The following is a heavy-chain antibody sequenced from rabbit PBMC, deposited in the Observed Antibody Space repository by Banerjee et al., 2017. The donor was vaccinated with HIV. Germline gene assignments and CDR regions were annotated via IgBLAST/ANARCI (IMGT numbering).Heavy chain of an antibody. CDR1: GFDFSSYG. J-gene: IGHJ4*01. V-gene: IGHV1S47*01. D-gene: IGHD4-1*01. Sequence: QEQLVESGGGLVQPGGSLKLSCKASGFDFSSYGVSWVRQAPGKGLEWIGYIDPVFGSTLYADWVNGRFTISSHNAQNTLYLQLNSLTAADTATYFCVRVVAGVYFNLWGPGTLVIVS. CDR3: VRVVAGVYFNL. CDR2: IDPVFGST.